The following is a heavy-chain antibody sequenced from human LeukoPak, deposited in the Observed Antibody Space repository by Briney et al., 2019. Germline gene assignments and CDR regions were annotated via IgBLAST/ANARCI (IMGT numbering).Heavy chain of an antibody. D-gene: IGHD3-10*01. CDR1: GGSISSYY. CDR3: AREVTMVRGVIIIRLFDY. V-gene: IGHV4-4*07. J-gene: IGHJ4*02. CDR2: IYTSGST. Sequence: SETLSLTCTVSGGSISSYYWSWIRQPAGKGLEWIGRIYTSGSTNYNPSLKSRVTMSVDTSKNQFSLKLSSVTAADTAVYYCAREVTMVRGVIIIRLFDYWGQGTLVTVSS.